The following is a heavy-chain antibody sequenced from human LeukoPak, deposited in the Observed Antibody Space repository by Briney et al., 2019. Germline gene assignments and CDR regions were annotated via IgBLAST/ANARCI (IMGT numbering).Heavy chain of an antibody. CDR3: AKDNSKYRVGAEFDY. V-gene: IGHV3-23*01. Sequence: GASLRLSCAASGFTFSSYAMSWVRQAPGKGLEWVSTISVSGGSTYYADSVKGRFTISRDNPKNTLYLQMNSLRAEDTAVYYCAKDNSKYRVGAEFDYWGQGTLVTVSS. CDR2: ISVSGGST. J-gene: IGHJ4*02. D-gene: IGHD1-26*01. CDR1: GFTFSSYA.